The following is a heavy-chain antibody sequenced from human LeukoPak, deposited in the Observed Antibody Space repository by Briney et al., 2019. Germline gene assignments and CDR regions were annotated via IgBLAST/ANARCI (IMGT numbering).Heavy chain of an antibody. CDR1: GFTFSRYG. V-gene: IGHV3-33*01. Sequence: PGGSLRLSCAASGFTFSRYGMHWVRQAPGKGLEWVAVIWSDGSNKYHADSVKGRFTISRDNAKNSLYLQMNSLRAEDTAVYYCARDQGLLVVAGRFGYWGQGTLVTVSS. CDR3: ARDQGLLVVAGRFGY. J-gene: IGHJ4*02. CDR2: IWSDGSNK. D-gene: IGHD6-19*01.